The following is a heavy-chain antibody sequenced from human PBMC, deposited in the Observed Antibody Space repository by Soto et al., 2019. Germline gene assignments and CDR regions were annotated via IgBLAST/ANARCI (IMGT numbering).Heavy chain of an antibody. J-gene: IGHJ5*02. CDR2: ISSSSSYI. D-gene: IGHD6-6*01. CDR3: SRDWVSAPNCFGL. V-gene: IGHV3-21*01. CDR1: GFTFSSYS. Sequence: GGYLRLSCAASGFTFSSYSMNWVRQAPGKGLEWVSSISSSSSYIYYADSVKGRFTISRDNAKNSLYLQMNSLRAEDTAVYYCSRDWVSAPNCFGLWGQGTLVTVSS.